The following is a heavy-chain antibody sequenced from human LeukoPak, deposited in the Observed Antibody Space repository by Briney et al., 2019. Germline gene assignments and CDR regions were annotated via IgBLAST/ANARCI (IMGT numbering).Heavy chain of an antibody. Sequence: SETLSLTCIVYGGSISSDYWSSVRQPAGKGLEWVGRIYTSGRTNYNPSLKSQATMSEDTSKNQCSLKLSSVAAADTAVYYCARVGPVDYYGSGSYYLGYMDVWGKGTTVTVSS. CDR1: GGSISSDY. V-gene: IGHV4-59*10. D-gene: IGHD3-10*01. CDR3: ARVGPVDYYGSGSYYLGYMDV. CDR2: IYTSGRT. J-gene: IGHJ6*03.